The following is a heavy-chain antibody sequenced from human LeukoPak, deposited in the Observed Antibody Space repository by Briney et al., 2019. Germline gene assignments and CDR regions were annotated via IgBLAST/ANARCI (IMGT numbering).Heavy chain of an antibody. V-gene: IGHV3-23*01. CDR1: GFTFSSYG. CDR3: AELGITMIGGV. D-gene: IGHD3-10*02. Sequence: GGSLRLSCEGSGFTFSSYGMSWVRQAPGKGLEWVSTISGSGDNTYYADSVKGRFTISRDNAKNSLYLQMNSLRAEDTAVYYCAELGITMIGGVWGKGTTVTISS. J-gene: IGHJ6*04. CDR2: ISGSGDNT.